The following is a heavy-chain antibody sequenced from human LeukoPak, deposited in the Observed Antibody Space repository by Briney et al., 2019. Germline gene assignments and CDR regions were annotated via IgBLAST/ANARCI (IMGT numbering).Heavy chain of an antibody. J-gene: IGHJ5*02. D-gene: IGHD3-10*01. CDR2: ISTYNGNT. V-gene: IGHV1-18*01. Sequence: ASMKVSCKASGYSFVLYGISWVRQAPGQGPEWMGWISTYNGNTKYAQKFQGRVTMTTDTSTSTAYMELRSLRSDDTAVYYCATVVEDYYGSGSYYNGLFDPWGQGTLVTVSS. CDR1: GYSFVLYG. CDR3: ATVVEDYYGSGSYYNGLFDP.